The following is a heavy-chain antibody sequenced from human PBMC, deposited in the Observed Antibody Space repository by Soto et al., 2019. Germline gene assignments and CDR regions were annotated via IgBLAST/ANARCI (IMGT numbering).Heavy chain of an antibody. J-gene: IGHJ4*02. V-gene: IGHV3-23*01. Sequence: GGSLRLSCAASGFTFSDYAMTWVRQAPGKGLEWVSAISGSGSSIYYVDSVKGRFTISRDNSKNTLYLQMNSLRAEDTAVYYCVKDLVSLSGNSWGQGTPVTVSS. CDR3: VKDLVSLSGNS. CDR2: ISGSGSSI. D-gene: IGHD1-26*01. CDR1: GFTFSDYA.